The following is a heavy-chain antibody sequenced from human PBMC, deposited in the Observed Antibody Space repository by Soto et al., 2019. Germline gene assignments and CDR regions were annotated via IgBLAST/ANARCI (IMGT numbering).Heavy chain of an antibody. CDR1: GGTFSSYA. CDR2: IIPIFGTA. Sequence: ASVKVSCKASGGTFSSYAISWVRQAPGQGLEWMGGIIPIFGTAKYAQKFQGRVTITADESTSTAYMELSSLRSEDTAVYYCARGGEWFRASGFHYYYGMDVWGQGTTVTVSS. CDR3: ARGGEWFRASGFHYYYGMDV. D-gene: IGHD3-10*01. J-gene: IGHJ6*02. V-gene: IGHV1-69*13.